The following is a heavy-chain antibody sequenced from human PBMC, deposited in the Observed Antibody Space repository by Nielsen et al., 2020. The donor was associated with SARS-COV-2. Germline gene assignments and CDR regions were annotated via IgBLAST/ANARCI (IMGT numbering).Heavy chain of an antibody. CDR3: ARGGQLGIWSRVADGFDY. CDR1: GYTFTGYY. CDR2: TNPNSGGT. D-gene: IGHD7-27*01. Sequence: ASVNVSCKASGYTFTGYYMHWVRQAPGQGLEWMGCTNPNSGGTNYAQKFQGWVTMTRDTSISTAYMELSRLRSDDTAVYYCARGGQLGIWSRVADGFDYWGQGTLVTVSS. V-gene: IGHV1-2*04. J-gene: IGHJ4*02.